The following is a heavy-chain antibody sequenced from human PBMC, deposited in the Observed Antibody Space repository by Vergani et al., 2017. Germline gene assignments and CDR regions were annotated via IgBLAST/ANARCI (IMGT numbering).Heavy chain of an antibody. J-gene: IGHJ5*02. Sequence: EVQLVESGGGLVQPGGSLRLSCSASGFTFSSYAMHWVRQAPGKGLEYVSAISSNGGSTYYADSVKGRFTISRDNSKNTLYLQMSSLRAEDTAVYYCVASSGSYYLSLMDNLFDPWGQGTLVTGSS. V-gene: IGHV3-64D*06. CDR3: VASSGSYYLSLMDNLFDP. D-gene: IGHD3-10*01. CDR1: GFTFSSYA. CDR2: ISSNGGST.